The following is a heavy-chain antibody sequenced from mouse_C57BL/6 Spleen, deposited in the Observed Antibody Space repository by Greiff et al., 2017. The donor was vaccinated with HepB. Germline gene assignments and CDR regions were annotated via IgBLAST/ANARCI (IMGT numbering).Heavy chain of an antibody. CDR2: INPNNGGT. D-gene: IGHD1-1*01. CDR1: GYTFTDYN. J-gene: IGHJ1*03. Sequence: EVQLQQSGPELVKPGASVKIPCKASGYTFTDYNMDWVKQSHGKSLEWIGDINPNNGGTIYNQKFKGKATLTVDKSSSTAYMELRSLTSEDTAVYYCARHNYYGSSHWYFDVWGTGTTVTVSS. V-gene: IGHV1-18*01. CDR3: ARHNYYGSSHWYFDV.